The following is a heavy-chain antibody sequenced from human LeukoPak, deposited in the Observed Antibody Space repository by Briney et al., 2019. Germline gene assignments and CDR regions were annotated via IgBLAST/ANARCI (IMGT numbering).Heavy chain of an antibody. J-gene: IGHJ4*02. Sequence: ASVKVSCKASGGTFSSYAISWVRQAPGQGLEWMGGIIPIFGTANYAQKFQGRVTITADKSTSTAYMELSSLRSEDTAVYYCARAYWAAGPADYWGQGTLVTVSS. CDR3: ARAYWAAGPADY. CDR2: IIPIFGTA. V-gene: IGHV1-69*06. D-gene: IGHD6-13*01. CDR1: GGTFSSYA.